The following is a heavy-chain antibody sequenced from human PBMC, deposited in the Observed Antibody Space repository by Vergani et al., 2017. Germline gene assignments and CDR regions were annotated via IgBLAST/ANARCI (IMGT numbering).Heavy chain of an antibody. CDR1: GGSISSSSYY. J-gene: IGHJ4*02. CDR2: IYYSGST. V-gene: IGHV4-39*01. D-gene: IGHD1-26*01. CDR3: ARLIVGATILYFDY. Sequence: QVQLQESGPGLVKPSETLSLTCTVSGGSISSSSYYWGWIRQPPGKGLEWIGSIYYSGSTYYNPSLKSRVTISVDTSKNQFSLKLSSVTAADTAVYYCARLIVGATILYFDYWGQGTLVTVSS.